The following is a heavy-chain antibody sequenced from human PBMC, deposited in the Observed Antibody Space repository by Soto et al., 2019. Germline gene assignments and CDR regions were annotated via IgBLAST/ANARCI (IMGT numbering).Heavy chain of an antibody. J-gene: IGHJ4*02. CDR1: GGSISTYY. V-gene: IGHV4-59*01. Sequence: QVQLQESGPGLVKPSETLSLTCIFSGGSISTYYWSWIRQPPGKGLEWIGYILYSGDSNYKPSLKSRITISLDMSKNQFSLNLSSVTAADTAVYYCARNSYFDSWGQGTLVTVSS. CDR2: ILYSGDS. CDR3: ARNSYFDS.